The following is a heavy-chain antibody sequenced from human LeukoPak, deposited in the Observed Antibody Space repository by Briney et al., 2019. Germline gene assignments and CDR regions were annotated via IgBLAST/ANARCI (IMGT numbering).Heavy chain of an antibody. J-gene: IGHJ5*02. D-gene: IGHD6-13*01. Sequence: ASVKVSCKASGYTFTSYAMNWVRQAPGQGLEWMGWINTNTGNPTYAQGFTGRFVFSLDTSVSTACLQISSLKAEDTAVYYCARFGKGSSYNWFDPWGQGTLVTVSS. V-gene: IGHV7-4-1*02. CDR2: INTNTGNP. CDR3: ARFGKGSSYNWFDP. CDR1: GYTFTSYA.